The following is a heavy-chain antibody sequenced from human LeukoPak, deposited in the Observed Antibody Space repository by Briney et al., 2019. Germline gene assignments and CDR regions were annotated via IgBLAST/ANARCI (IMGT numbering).Heavy chain of an antibody. CDR1: GFTFSSYA. CDR2: ISGSGGST. Sequence: GGSLRLSCAASGFTFSSYAMSWVRQAPGKGLEWVSAISGSGGSTYYADSVKGRFTISRDNSKNTLYLQMNSLRAEDTAVYYCARGPIVVVNAFDYWGQGTLVTVSS. CDR3: ARGPIVVVNAFDY. V-gene: IGHV3-23*01. J-gene: IGHJ4*02. D-gene: IGHD3-22*01.